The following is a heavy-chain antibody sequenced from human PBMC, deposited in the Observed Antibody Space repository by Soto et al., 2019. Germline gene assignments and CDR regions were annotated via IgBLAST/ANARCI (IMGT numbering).Heavy chain of an antibody. J-gene: IGHJ6*03. CDR3: ARVGGSGHLPYSYMDV. CDR2: INHSGST. CDR1: GWSFSGYY. V-gene: IGHV4-34*01. D-gene: IGHD3-16*01. Sequence: PTETPSLTCAVYGWSFSGYYWSWIRQPPGKGLEWIGEINHSGSTNYNPSLKSRVTISVDTSKNQFSLKLSSVAAADTAVYYCARVGGSGHLPYSYMDVPGKGPTVTVFS.